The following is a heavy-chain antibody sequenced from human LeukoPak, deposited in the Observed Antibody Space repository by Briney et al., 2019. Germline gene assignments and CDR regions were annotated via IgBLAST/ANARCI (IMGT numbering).Heavy chain of an antibody. J-gene: IGHJ5*02. CDR3: ARGGTYSSGLPGS. D-gene: IGHD5-18*01. Sequence: GGSLRFYCAASGFTISGYCMHWVRQAPGKGLVWGSRINSDGSSTNYADSVKGRFTISRDNAKNTLYLQMNTLGAEDTAVYYCARGGTYSSGLPGSWGQGTLVTVSS. CDR1: GFTISGYC. CDR2: INSDGSST. V-gene: IGHV3-74*01.